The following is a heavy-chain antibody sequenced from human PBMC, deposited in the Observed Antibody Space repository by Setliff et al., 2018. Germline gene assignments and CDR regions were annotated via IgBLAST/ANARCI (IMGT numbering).Heavy chain of an antibody. D-gene: IGHD7-27*01. CDR2: INHSGST. V-gene: IGHV4-34*01. Sequence: KPGGSLRLSCAASGFTFSTYWMSWVRQPPGKGLEWIGEINHSGSTNYNPSLKSRVTISVDTSKAQFSLKLSSVTAADTAVYYCAREGIAWGLRTAFDIWGRGTMVTVSS. J-gene: IGHJ3*02. CDR1: GFTFSTYW. CDR3: AREGIAWGLRTAFDI.